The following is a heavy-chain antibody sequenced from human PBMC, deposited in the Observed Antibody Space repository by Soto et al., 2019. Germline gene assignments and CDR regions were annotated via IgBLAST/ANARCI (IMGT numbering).Heavy chain of an antibody. CDR1: GFTFSSYA. CDR3: ARESYYGSGIYDY. CDR2: ISSNGGST. Sequence: PGGSLRLSCAASGFTFSSYAMHWVRQAPGKGLEYVSAISSNGGSTYYADSVKGRFTISRDNSKNTLYLQMGSLRAEDMAVYYCARESYYGSGIYDYWGQGTLVTVSS. J-gene: IGHJ4*02. D-gene: IGHD3-10*01. V-gene: IGHV3-64*02.